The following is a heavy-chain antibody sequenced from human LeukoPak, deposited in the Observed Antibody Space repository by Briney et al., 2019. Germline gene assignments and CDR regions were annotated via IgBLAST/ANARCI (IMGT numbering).Heavy chain of an antibody. V-gene: IGHV1-69*02. CDR3: AREPHNWNYDYYGMDV. Sequence: ASVKVSCKASGGTFSSYTISWVRQAPGQGLEWMGRIIPILGIANYAQKFQGRVTITADKSTSTAYMEPSSLRSEDTAVCYCAREPHNWNYDYYGMDVWGQGTTVTVSS. CDR1: GGTFSSYT. J-gene: IGHJ6*02. CDR2: IIPILGIA. D-gene: IGHD1-20*01.